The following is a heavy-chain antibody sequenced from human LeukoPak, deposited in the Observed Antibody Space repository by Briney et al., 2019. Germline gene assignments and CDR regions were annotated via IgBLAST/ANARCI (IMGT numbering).Heavy chain of an antibody. CDR1: GYTFTGYY. V-gene: IGHV1-2*02. Sequence: ASVKFSCKASGYTFTGYYMHCVRQAPGQGVEWMGWINPNSGGTNYAQKFQGRVTMTRDTSISTAYMELSRLRSDDTAVYYCARGPHYYYYYGMDVWGQGTTVTVSS. CDR2: INPNSGGT. J-gene: IGHJ6*02. CDR3: ARGPHYYYYYGMDV.